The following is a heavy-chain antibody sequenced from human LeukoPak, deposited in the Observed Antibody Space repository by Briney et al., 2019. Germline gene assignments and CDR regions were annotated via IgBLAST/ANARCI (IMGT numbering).Heavy chain of an antibody. CDR2: ISYDGSNK. Sequence: GGSLRLSCAASGFTFSSYAMHWVRQAPGKGLEWVAVISYDGSNKYYADSVKGRFTISRDNSKNTLYLQMNSLRAEDTAVYYCVRDLSTYYYDSSGYPLGYWGQGTLVTVSS. D-gene: IGHD3-22*01. V-gene: IGHV3-30-3*01. CDR3: VRDLSTYYYDSSGYPLGY. CDR1: GFTFSSYA. J-gene: IGHJ4*02.